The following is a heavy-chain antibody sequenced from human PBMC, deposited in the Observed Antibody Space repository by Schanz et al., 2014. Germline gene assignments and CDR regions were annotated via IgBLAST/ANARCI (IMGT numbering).Heavy chain of an antibody. V-gene: IGHV3-23*01. CDR2: INGNGGIT. D-gene: IGHD1-1*01. CDR3: VKDPDKYNWNDVEGIDV. J-gene: IGHJ6*01. Sequence: EVQLLESGGALVQPGGSLRLSCSASGFTFSTYAMSWVRQAPGKGLVWVTAINGNGGITYYADPVKGPFTISRDNSKNTLYLQMKSLRVEDTAVYYCVKDPDKYNWNDVEGIDVWGPGTTVTVSS. CDR1: GFTFSTYA.